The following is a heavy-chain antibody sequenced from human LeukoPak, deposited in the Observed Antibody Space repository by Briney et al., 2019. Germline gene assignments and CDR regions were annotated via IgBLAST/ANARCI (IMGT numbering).Heavy chain of an antibody. CDR2: INHSGST. Sequence: SQTLSLTCAVYGGSFSGYYWSWIRQPPGKGLDWSGEINHSGSTNYNPSLKSRVTISVETSKNQFSLKLSSVTAADTAVYYCARGARGSYIGDWGQGTMVTVSS. D-gene: IGHD1-26*01. J-gene: IGHJ4*01. CDR3: ARGARGSYIGD. V-gene: IGHV4-34*01. CDR1: GGSFSGYY.